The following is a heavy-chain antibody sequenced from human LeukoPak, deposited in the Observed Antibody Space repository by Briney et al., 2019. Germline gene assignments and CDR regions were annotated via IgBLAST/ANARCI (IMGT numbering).Heavy chain of an antibody. Sequence: PGGSLRLSCAASGFTVSSNYMSWVRQAPGKGLEWVSVIYSGGSTYYADSVKGRFTISRDNSKNTLYLQMNSLRAEDTAVYYCARAEYYGDTLGFDCWSQGTLVTVSS. CDR3: ARAEYYGDTLGFDC. J-gene: IGHJ4*02. V-gene: IGHV3-53*01. CDR1: GFTVSSNY. CDR2: IYSGGST. D-gene: IGHD4-17*01.